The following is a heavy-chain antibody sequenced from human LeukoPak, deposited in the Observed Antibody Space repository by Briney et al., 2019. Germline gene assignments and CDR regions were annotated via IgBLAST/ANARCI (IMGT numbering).Heavy chain of an antibody. CDR1: GYSFTSYG. D-gene: IGHD5-18*01. CDR3: ARAYSYGYGPLDY. CDR2: ISTDNGNT. V-gene: IGHV1-18*04. Sequence: ASVKVSCKSSGYSFTSYGINWVRQAPGQGLELMGWISTDNGNTDYAQNPQGRVTMTTDTSTSTAYMEVRSLRSDDTAVYYCARAYSYGYGPLDYWGQGTLVTVSS. J-gene: IGHJ4*02.